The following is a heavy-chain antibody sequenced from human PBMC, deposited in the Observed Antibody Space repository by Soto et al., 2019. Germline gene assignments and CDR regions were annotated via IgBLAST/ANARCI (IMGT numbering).Heavy chain of an antibody. V-gene: IGHV4-34*01. J-gene: IGHJ4*02. D-gene: IGHD1-26*01. Sequence: SETLSLTCAVYGKSLSGYYWSWIRQPPGKALEWIGEINHSGNTTYNPSLKSRVTISVDTSKNQLFLNLSSATAADTAMYFCARHHVRGRTIAGAAEFWGQGTLVTVSS. CDR2: INHSGNT. CDR1: GKSLSGYY. CDR3: ARHHVRGRTIAGAAEF.